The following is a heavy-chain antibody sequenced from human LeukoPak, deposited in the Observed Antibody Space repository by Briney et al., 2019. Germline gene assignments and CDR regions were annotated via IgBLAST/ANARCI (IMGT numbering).Heavy chain of an antibody. V-gene: IGHV3-30*18. CDR2: ISYDGSDK. Sequence: GTSLGLSCAASGFTFSSYGMHWVRQAPGKGLEWVAIISYDGSDKYYADSVKGRFTISRDNSKNTLYVQMNSLRAEDTAIYYCAKDGALRQWLVSGDYYYGMDVWGKGTTVTVSS. J-gene: IGHJ6*04. CDR3: AKDGALRQWLVSGDYYYGMDV. CDR1: GFTFSSYG. D-gene: IGHD6-19*01.